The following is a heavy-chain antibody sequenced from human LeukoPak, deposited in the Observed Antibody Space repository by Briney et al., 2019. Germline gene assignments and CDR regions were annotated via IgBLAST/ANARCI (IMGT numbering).Heavy chain of an antibody. CDR3: AKKFVGITVIAGDYFDY. V-gene: IGHV3-30-3*02. CDR1: GFTFTSYA. J-gene: IGHJ4*02. Sequence: GGSLRLSCAVSGFTFTSYAMHWVRQAPGKGLEGVAVVSADGSKKYYADSVRGRFTISRDNSKNTVYLQMNSLRAEDTAVYYCAKKFVGITVIAGDYFDYWGQGTLVTVSS. CDR2: VSADGSKK. D-gene: IGHD2-21*01.